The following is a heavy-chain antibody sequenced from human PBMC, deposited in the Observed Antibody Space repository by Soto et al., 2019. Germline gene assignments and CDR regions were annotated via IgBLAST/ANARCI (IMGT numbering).Heavy chain of an antibody. CDR3: ARDGSRDSNWFDP. CDR1: GYTFTDFS. V-gene: IGHV1-3*01. J-gene: IGHJ5*02. CDR2: INADNGHT. D-gene: IGHD6-13*01. Sequence: QVQLVQSGAEAKKPGASVKVSCKASGYTFTDFSMHWVRQAPGQRLQWMGWINADNGHTKYSQKFQGRVTISRDTSASTAYMELRSLSSEDTAVYYCARDGSRDSNWFDPWGQGTLVIVSS.